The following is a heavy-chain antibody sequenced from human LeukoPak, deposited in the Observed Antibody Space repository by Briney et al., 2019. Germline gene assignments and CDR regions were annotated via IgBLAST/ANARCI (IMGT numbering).Heavy chain of an antibody. CDR2: ISYDGSNK. V-gene: IGHV3-30*18. J-gene: IGHJ4*02. D-gene: IGHD4-17*01. Sequence: GGSLRLSCAASGFTFSSYGMHWVRQAPGKGLEWVAVISYDGSNKYYADSVKGRFTISRDNSKDTLYLQMNSLRAENTAVYYCAKDPTEAVTTTPTVDYWGQGTLVTVSS. CDR1: GFTFSSYG. CDR3: AKDPTEAVTTTPTVDY.